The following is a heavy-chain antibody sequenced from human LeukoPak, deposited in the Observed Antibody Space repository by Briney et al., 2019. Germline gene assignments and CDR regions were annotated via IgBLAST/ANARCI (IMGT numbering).Heavy chain of an antibody. CDR1: GFTFNNYA. CDR2: ISGSGGFT. J-gene: IGHJ4*02. Sequence: GGSLRLSCAASGFTFNNYAMSWVRQAPGKGLEWVSVISGSGGFTYYADSVKGRFTISRDNSKNTLYLQMNSLRAEDTAVYYCASDYYIYPDWGQGTLVIVSS. D-gene: IGHD3-9*01. CDR3: ASDYYIYPD. V-gene: IGHV3-23*01.